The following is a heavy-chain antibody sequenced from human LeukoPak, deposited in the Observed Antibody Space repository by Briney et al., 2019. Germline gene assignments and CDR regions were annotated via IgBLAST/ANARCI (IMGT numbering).Heavy chain of an antibody. CDR3: ANLAAPYYYYGMDV. Sequence: PGGSLRLSCAATGFTFSNYAMSWVRQAPGTGLERVSAISGSGGSTYYADSVKGRFTISRDNSKNTLYLQMNSLRAEDTAVFYCANLAAPYYYYGMDVWGQGTTVTVSS. CDR2: ISGSGGST. V-gene: IGHV3-23*01. CDR1: GFTFSNYA. D-gene: IGHD6-25*01. J-gene: IGHJ6*02.